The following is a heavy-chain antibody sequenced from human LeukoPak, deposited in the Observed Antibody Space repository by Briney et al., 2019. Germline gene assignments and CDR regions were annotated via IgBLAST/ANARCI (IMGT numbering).Heavy chain of an antibody. CDR2: MYNSGST. CDR1: GGSISNYY. D-gene: IGHD1-26*01. V-gene: IGHV4-59*01. Sequence: SETLSLTCTVSGGSISNYYWSRIRQPPGKGLEWIGYMYNSGSTNDNPSLKSRVTISVDTSKNQFSLKLSSVTAADTAVYYCARSHSGSYYQFDYWGQGTLVTVSS. J-gene: IGHJ4*02. CDR3: ARSHSGSYYQFDY.